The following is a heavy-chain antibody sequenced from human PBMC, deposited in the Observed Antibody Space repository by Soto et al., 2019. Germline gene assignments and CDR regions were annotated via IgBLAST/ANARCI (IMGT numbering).Heavy chain of an antibody. CDR2: IWYDGSNK. D-gene: IGHD4-17*01. Sequence: AGGSLRLSCAASGFTFSSYGMHWVRQAPGKGLEWVAVIWYDGSNKYYADSVKGRFTISRDNSKNTLYLQMNSLRAEDTAVYYCASGTTVTQYYYYGMDVWGQGTTVTVSS. J-gene: IGHJ6*02. V-gene: IGHV3-33*01. CDR3: ASGTTVTQYYYYGMDV. CDR1: GFTFSSYG.